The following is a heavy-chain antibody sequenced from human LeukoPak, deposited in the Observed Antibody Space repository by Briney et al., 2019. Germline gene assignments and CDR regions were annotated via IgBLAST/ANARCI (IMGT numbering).Heavy chain of an antibody. Sequence: PSETLSLTCAVYGGSFSGYYWSWIRQPPGKGLEWIGEINHSGSTNYSPSLKSRVTISVDTSKNQFSLKLSSVTAADTAVYYCARGRTTVTRYFDYWGQGTLVTVSS. J-gene: IGHJ4*02. CDR2: INHSGST. D-gene: IGHD4-17*01. V-gene: IGHV4-34*01. CDR1: GGSFSGYY. CDR3: ARGRTTVTRYFDY.